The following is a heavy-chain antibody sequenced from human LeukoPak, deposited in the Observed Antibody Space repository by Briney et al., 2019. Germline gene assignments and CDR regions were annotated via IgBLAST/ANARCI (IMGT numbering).Heavy chain of an antibody. J-gene: IGHJ5*02. CDR3: AKGLGDDWFDP. V-gene: IGHV4-39*07. CDR2: IYYSGTT. D-gene: IGHD4-17*01. Sequence: SETLSLTCTVSGGLISISTYYWGWIRQPPGKGLEWIGSIYYSGTTHYNPSLKSRVTIAVDTSKNQFSLKLISVTAADTAVYYCAKGLGDDWFDPWGQGTLVTVSS. CDR1: GGLISISTYY.